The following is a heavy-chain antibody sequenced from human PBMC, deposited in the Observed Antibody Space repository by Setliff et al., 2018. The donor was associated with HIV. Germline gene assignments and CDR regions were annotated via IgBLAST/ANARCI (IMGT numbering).Heavy chain of an antibody. V-gene: IGHV4-31*03. CDR3: ARAPFRGGSFGWFDP. D-gene: IGHD2-15*01. CDR2: IHYSGRT. J-gene: IGHJ5*02. Sequence: SETLSLTCTVSGDSISSGGFYCNWFRQYPEKGLEWIGWIHYSGRTNFNPSLRSRATISFDTSKNQFSLNLTSVTAADTAVYYCARAPFRGGSFGWFDPWGQGTVVTVSS. CDR1: GDSISSGGFY.